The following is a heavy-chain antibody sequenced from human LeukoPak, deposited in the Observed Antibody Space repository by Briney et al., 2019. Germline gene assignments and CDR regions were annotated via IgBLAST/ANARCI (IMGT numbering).Heavy chain of an antibody. V-gene: IGHV3-30*18. J-gene: IGHJ4*02. Sequence: GGSLRLSCAASGFTFSSCGMHWVRQAPGKGLEWVAVVSYDGSNKYYADSVKGRFTIPRDNSKNTLYLQMNSLRAEDTAVYYCAKDRGYDLGPDYWGQGTLVTVSS. CDR2: VSYDGSNK. D-gene: IGHD5-12*01. CDR1: GFTFSSCG. CDR3: AKDRGYDLGPDY.